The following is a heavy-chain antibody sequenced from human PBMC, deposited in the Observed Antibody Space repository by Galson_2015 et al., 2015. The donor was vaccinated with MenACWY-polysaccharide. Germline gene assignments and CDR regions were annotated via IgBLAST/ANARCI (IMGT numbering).Heavy chain of an antibody. V-gene: IGHV3-74*01. CDR2: INSDETST. D-gene: IGHD3-3*01. CDR3: ARGHYDLWSGYRHYYFGLDV. CDR1: EFGVGTYW. J-gene: IGHJ6*01. Sequence: SMRLSCAAPEFGVGTYWMHWVRQVPGKGPVWVSRINSDETSTRYADSVKGRFSVSRESAKSTLYLYMNRLRAEDTAVYYCARGHYDLWSGYRHYYFGLDVWGQGTTVTVSS.